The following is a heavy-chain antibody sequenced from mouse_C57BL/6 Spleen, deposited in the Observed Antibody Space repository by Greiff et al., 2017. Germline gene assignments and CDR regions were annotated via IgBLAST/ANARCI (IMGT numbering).Heavy chain of an antibody. CDR2: INPNNGGT. V-gene: IGHV1-18*01. CDR1: GYTFTDYN. J-gene: IGHJ3*01. CDR3: ARRATVVAPFAY. D-gene: IGHD1-1*01. Sequence: VQLQQSGPELVKPGASVKIPCKASGYTFTDYNMDWVKQSHGKSLEWIGDINPNNGGTTYNQKFKGKATLTVDKSSSTAYMELRSLTSEDTAVYYCARRATVVAPFAYWGQGTLVTVSA.